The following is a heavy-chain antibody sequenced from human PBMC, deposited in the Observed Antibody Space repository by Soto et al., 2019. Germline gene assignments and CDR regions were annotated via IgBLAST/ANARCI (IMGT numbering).Heavy chain of an antibody. CDR3: ARVASDYINSVDH. V-gene: IGHV3-23*01. D-gene: IGHD4-4*01. Sequence: EAQLLESGGGLVQPGGSLRLSCAASGFTFNAYAMTWVRQAPGKGLEWVSAIGGSGGNRYYAASVRGRFTISRDNSKDTVDLQMNSLRVEDTAVYYCARVASDYINSVDHWGQGILVRVSS. CDR2: IGGSGGNR. CDR1: GFTFNAYA. J-gene: IGHJ4*02.